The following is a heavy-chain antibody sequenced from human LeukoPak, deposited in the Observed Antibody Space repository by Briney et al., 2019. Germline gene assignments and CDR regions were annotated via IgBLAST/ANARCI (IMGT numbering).Heavy chain of an antibody. J-gene: IGHJ4*02. Sequence: GASVTVSFTASGGTFSIYAISWVRQAPGQGLEWMGGIIPIFGTANYAQKFQGRVTITADESTSTAYMELSSLRSEDTAVYYCASWLPYYYDSSGYFDYWGQGTLVTVSS. V-gene: IGHV1-69*13. CDR2: IIPIFGTA. CDR1: GGTFSIYA. D-gene: IGHD3-22*01. CDR3: ASWLPYYYDSSGYFDY.